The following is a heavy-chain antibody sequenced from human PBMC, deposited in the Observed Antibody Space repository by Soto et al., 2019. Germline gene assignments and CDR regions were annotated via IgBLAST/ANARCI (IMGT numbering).Heavy chain of an antibody. CDR3: ATSRTFDY. CDR2: IKQDGSEK. Sequence: GGSLRLACVVSGFTFSSYWMNWVRQAPGKGLEWVANIKQDGSEKYYVDSAKGRFTISRDNAKNSLYLQMNSLSAEDTAIYYCATSRTFDYWGQGTLVTVSS. V-gene: IGHV3-7*01. CDR1: GFTFSSYW. J-gene: IGHJ4*02. D-gene: IGHD6-13*01.